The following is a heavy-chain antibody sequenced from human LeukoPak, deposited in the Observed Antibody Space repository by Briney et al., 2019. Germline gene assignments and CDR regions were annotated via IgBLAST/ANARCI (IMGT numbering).Heavy chain of an antibody. CDR1: GGSFSGYY. CDR2: INHSGST. D-gene: IGHD3-9*01. CDR3: ARAGLYFDWFQRINWFDP. V-gene: IGHV4-34*01. J-gene: IGHJ5*02. Sequence: SETLSLTCAVYGGSFSGYYWSWIRQPPGKGLEWIGEINHSGSTNYNPSLKSRVTISVDTSKNQFSLKLSSVTAADTAVYYCARAGLYFDWFQRINWFDPWGQGTLVTVSS.